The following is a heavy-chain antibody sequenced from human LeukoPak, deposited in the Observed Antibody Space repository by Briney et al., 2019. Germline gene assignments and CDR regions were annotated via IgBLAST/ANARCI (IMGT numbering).Heavy chain of an antibody. V-gene: IGHV4-59*01. CDR2: IYYSVTS. J-gene: IGHJ5*02. CDR1: GDSISTYY. D-gene: IGHD3-10*01. Sequence: SETLSLTCTVSGDSISTYYWSWIRQPPGKGLEWLGYIYYSVTSDYNPSLKSRVTMSVDMSTNQISLKLSSVTAADTAVYYCARVYYYDSHTRWFDPWGQGTLVTVSS. CDR3: ARVYYYDSHTRWFDP.